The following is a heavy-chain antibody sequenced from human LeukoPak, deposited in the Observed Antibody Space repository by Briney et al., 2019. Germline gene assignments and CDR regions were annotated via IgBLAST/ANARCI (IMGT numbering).Heavy chain of an antibody. D-gene: IGHD1-26*01. CDR2: ISAYNGNT. V-gene: IGHV1-18*04. CDR3: ARVGGYQSIDY. CDR1: GYIFTTYS. J-gene: IGHJ4*02. Sequence: PGASVKVSCKSSGYIFTTYSITWVRQAPGQGLEWMGWISAYNGNTKYARNLQGRVSMTTDTSTSTAYMELRSLRSDDTAVYYCARVGGYQSIDYSGQGTLVTVSS.